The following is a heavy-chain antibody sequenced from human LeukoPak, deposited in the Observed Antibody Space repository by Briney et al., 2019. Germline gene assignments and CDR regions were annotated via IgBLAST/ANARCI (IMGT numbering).Heavy chain of an antibody. CDR2: IFPDYYDT. J-gene: IGHJ4*02. D-gene: IGHD4-17*01. CDR3: ARRDPITVTAFDY. V-gene: IGHV5-51*01. CDR1: CFDFTRGW. Sequence: ESLMIFCSFSCFDFTRGWIGWLRRMPGKGREWLGIIFPDYYDTSYSQSFQGQVTLSADKSICTAYLHWSSLKASDTATYYCARRDPITVTAFDYWGEGTLVTVSS.